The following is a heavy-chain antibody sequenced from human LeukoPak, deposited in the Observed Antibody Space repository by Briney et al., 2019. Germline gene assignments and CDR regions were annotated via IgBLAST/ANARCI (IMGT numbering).Heavy chain of an antibody. CDR1: GYSISSGYY. CDR2: IYHSGTT. CDR3: ARDQPYMDV. V-gene: IGHV4-38-2*02. J-gene: IGHJ6*03. Sequence: PSETLSLTCTVPGYSISSGYYWVWIRQPPGKGLEWIGCIYHSGTTYYNPSLKSRITISVDTSKNQFSLKLSSVTAADTAMYYCARDQPYMDVWGKGTTVTVSS.